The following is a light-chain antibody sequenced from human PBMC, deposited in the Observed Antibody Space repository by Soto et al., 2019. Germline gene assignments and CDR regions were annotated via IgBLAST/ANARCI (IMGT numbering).Light chain of an antibody. J-gene: IGLJ1*01. V-gene: IGLV2-8*01. CDR1: SSDVGGYNY. CDR3: SSYAVTNIFV. Sequence: SFLTRPPSASGSPGQSVTISCTGTSSDVGGYNYVSWYQQHPGKAPKVIIYEVSKRPSGVPDRFSGSKSGSTASLTVSGLQAEDEADYYRSSYAVTNIFVFGTGTKVTVL. CDR2: EVS.